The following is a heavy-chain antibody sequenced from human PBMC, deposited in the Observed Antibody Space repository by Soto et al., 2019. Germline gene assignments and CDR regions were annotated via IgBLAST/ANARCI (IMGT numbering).Heavy chain of an antibody. V-gene: IGHV3-21*01. CDR2: ISSGSSYI. CDR1: GFTLGNYI. Sequence: GGSLRLSCATSGFTLGNYIRNWVRQAPGKGPEWVSSISSGSSYIYYADSVKGRFTISRDNAKKSLYLQMNRLRAEDTAWFYCVRPSHYFDSGGDRYEVLDIWGQGTLVTVS. J-gene: IGHJ3*02. CDR3: VRPSHYFDSGGDRYEVLDI. D-gene: IGHD3-22*01.